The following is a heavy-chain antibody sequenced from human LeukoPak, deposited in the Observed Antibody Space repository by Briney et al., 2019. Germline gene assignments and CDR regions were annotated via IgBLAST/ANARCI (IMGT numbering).Heavy chain of an antibody. CDR1: GFTFGDYS. J-gene: IGHJ3*01. CDR2: ISSSSSYI. CDR3: ARQGYNAFDL. Sequence: GGSPRLSCAASGFTFGDYSMNWVRQAPGKGLEWVSSISSSSSYIYYPDSVKGRLTISRDNAKNSLYLQMNSLRAEDTAVYYCARQGYNAFDLWGQEPMVTVSS. D-gene: IGHD2-15*01. V-gene: IGHV3-21*01.